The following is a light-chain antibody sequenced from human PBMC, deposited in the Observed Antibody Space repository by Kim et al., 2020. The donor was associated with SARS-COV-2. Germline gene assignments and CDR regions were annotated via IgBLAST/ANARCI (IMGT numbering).Light chain of an antibody. CDR2: EVT. Sequence: QSALTQPPSASGSPGQSVTFSCTGTSSDVGAYIYVPWYQHHPGKAPKLMIYEVTQRPSGVPDRFSGSKSGNTASLTVSGLQAEDEADYYCSSYAGNNVIFGGGTKLTVL. CDR3: SSYAGNNVI. J-gene: IGLJ2*01. CDR1: SSDVGAYIY. V-gene: IGLV2-8*01.